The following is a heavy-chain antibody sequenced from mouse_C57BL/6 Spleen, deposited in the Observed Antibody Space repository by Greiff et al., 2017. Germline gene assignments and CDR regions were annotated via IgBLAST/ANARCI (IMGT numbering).Heavy chain of an antibody. CDR3: ALIYYGYDVYFDY. V-gene: IGHV14-3*01. Sequence: EVKLQESVAELVRPGASVKLSCTASGFNIKNTYMHWVKQRPEQGLEWIGRIDPANGNTKYAPKFQGKATITADTSSNTAYLQLSSLTSEDTAIYYCALIYYGYDVYFDYWGQGTTLTVSS. J-gene: IGHJ2*01. D-gene: IGHD2-2*01. CDR1: GFNIKNTY. CDR2: IDPANGNT.